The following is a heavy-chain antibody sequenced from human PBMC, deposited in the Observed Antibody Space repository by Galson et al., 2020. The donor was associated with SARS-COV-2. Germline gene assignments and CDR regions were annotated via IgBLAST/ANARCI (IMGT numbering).Heavy chain of an antibody. CDR2: IYWNDNN. Sequence: ESGPTLVKPTQTLTLTCTFSGFSLSTSGVGVGWIRQPPGKALEWLTLIYWNDNNRYSPSLKSRLTITKDTSKNQVVLTMTNVDPVDTATYYCARLTYYYDSSGYFGGYFVDSWGQGTLVTVSS. D-gene: IGHD3-22*01. V-gene: IGHV2-5*01. CDR3: ARLTYYYDSSGYFGGYFVDS. CDR1: GFSLSTSGVG. J-gene: IGHJ4*02.